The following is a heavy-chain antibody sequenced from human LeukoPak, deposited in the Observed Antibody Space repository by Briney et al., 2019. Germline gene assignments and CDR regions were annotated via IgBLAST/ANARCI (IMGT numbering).Heavy chain of an antibody. CDR1: GGSISSYY. V-gene: IGHV4-59*01. CDR2: IYYSGST. CDR3: ARDDCSGGSCYFGY. Sequence: SDTLSLTCTVSGGSISSYYWSWIRQPPGKGLEWIGYIYYSGSTNYNPSLKSRVTISVDTSKNQFSLKLSSVTAADTAVYYCARDDCSGGSCYFGYWGQGTLVTVSS. D-gene: IGHD2-15*01. J-gene: IGHJ4*02.